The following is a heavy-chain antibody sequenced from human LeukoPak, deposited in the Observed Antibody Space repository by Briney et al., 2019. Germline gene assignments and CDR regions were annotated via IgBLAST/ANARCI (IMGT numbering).Heavy chain of an antibody. J-gene: IGHJ4*02. CDR3: ARDPAKFWSGHDY. V-gene: IGHV3-74*01. CDR1: GFTLSSYW. D-gene: IGHD3-3*01. Sequence: GGSLRLSCAASGFTLSSYWMHWVRQVPGKGLVWVSRIKSDGSDTRYADSVKGRFTISRDNAKNTLYLQMNSLRAEDTAVYYCARDPAKFWSGHDYWGQGTLVTVSS. CDR2: IKSDGSDT.